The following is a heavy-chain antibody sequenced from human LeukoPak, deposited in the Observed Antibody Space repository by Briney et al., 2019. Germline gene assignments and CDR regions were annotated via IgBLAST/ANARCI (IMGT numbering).Heavy chain of an antibody. V-gene: IGHV1-46*01. D-gene: IGHD6-13*01. CDR3: ATSSSWYFFDY. Sequence: ASVKVSCKASGYTFTSYYMHWVRQAPGQGLEWMAIINPSGGSASYAQKFQGRVTMTRDTSTSTVYMELSSLRSEDTAVYYCATSSSWYFFDYWGQGTLVTVSS. J-gene: IGHJ4*02. CDR2: INPSGGSA. CDR1: GYTFTSYY.